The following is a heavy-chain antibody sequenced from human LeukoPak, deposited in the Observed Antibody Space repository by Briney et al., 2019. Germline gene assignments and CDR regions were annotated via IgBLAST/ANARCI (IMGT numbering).Heavy chain of an antibody. J-gene: IGHJ4*02. Sequence: PGESLRLSCAGSGFSFSSSAMSWVRQTPGKGLEWVSSITGNGATTYYSDSVKGRFTISRDNSRNTLSLQMSSLRVEDTAVYYCAEERRRVDTEMVRSYYFENWGQGTLVTVSS. CDR3: AEERRRVDTEMVRSYYFEN. D-gene: IGHD5-18*01. V-gene: IGHV3-23*01. CDR2: ITGNGATT. CDR1: GFSFSSSA.